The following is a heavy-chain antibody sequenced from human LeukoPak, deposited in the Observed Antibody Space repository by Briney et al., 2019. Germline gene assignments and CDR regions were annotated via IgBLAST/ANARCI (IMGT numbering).Heavy chain of an antibody. V-gene: IGHV1-69*13. CDR1: GGTFSSYA. D-gene: IGHD2-2*02. J-gene: IGHJ6*03. CDR2: IIPIFGTA. Sequence: SVKVSCKASGGTFSSYAISWVRQAPGQGLEWMGGIIPIFGTANYAQKFQGRVTITADESTSTAYMELSSLRSEDTAVYYCARESGSKYQLLYVHYYYYMDVWGKGTTATVSS. CDR3: ARESGSKYQLLYVHYYYYMDV.